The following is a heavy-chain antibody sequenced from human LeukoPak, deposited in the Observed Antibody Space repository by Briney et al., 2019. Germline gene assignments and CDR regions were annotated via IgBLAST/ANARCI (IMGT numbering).Heavy chain of an antibody. CDR1: GFTFSSYA. J-gene: IGHJ4*02. V-gene: IGHV3-23*01. CDR3: ARDDNYYGSGSYCLIDY. CDR2: ISGSGGST. Sequence: PGGSLRLSCAASGFTFSSYAMIWVRQAPGKGLEWVSAISGSGGSTYYADSVKGRFTISRDNSKDTLYLQMNSLRAEDTAVYYCARDDNYYGSGSYCLIDYWGQGTLVTVSS. D-gene: IGHD3-10*01.